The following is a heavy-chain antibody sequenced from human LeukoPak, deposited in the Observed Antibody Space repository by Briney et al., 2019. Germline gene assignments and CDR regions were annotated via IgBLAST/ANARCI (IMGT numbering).Heavy chain of an antibody. D-gene: IGHD4-11*01. CDR2: IYYSGRT. CDR1: GGSISSSSYY. V-gene: IGHV4-39*01. Sequence: PSETLSLTCTVSGGSISSSSYYWGWIRQPPGKGLELIGNIYYSGRTYYNPSLKSRVSISVDTSKNQFSLKLSSVTAADTAVYYCARVTTVTTVYFDYWGQGTLVTVSS. CDR3: ARVTTVTTVYFDY. J-gene: IGHJ4*02.